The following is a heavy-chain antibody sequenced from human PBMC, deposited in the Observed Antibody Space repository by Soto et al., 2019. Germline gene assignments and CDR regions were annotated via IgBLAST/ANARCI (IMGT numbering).Heavy chain of an antibody. D-gene: IGHD2-2*01. CDR2: IIPIFGTA. J-gene: IGHJ6*02. CDR3: ARDIVVVPAAASYYYYGTDV. CDR1: GGTFSSYA. Sequence: SVKVSCKASGGTFSSYAISWVRQAPVQGLEWMGGIIPIFGTANYAQKFQGRVTITADKSTSTAYMELSSLRSEDTAVYYCARDIVVVPAAASYYYYGTDVWGQGTTVTVSS. V-gene: IGHV1-69*06.